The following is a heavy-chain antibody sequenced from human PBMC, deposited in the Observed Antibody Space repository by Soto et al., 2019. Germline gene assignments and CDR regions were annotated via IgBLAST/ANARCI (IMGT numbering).Heavy chain of an antibody. D-gene: IGHD2-2*01. V-gene: IGHV5-51*01. Sequence: PGESLKISCKGSGYSFTTYWIGWVRQKPGKGLEWMGIIYPGDSDTRYSPSFQGQVTISADKSISTAYLQWSSLKASDTAMYYCARSSVPAAMYAVDYWGQGTLVNVSS. CDR1: GYSFTTYW. CDR3: ARSSVPAAMYAVDY. J-gene: IGHJ4*02. CDR2: IYPGDSDT.